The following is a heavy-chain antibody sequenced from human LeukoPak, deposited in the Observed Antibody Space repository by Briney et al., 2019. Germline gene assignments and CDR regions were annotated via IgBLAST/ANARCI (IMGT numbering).Heavy chain of an antibody. V-gene: IGHV3-7*01. Sequence: GWSPRLACAASGFTISNYWLTWVRKAPGQGLEWVANIKQDGCEKHYVDSVKGRFTISRDNAKNSLYLQMNSLRAEYTAVYYCARDRQIAYWAQGTLVTVSS. CDR3: ARDRQIAY. J-gene: IGHJ4*02. CDR1: GFTISNYW. CDR2: IKQDGCEK.